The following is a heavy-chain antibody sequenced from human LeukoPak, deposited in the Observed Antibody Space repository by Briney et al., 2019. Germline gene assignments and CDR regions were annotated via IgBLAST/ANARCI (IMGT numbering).Heavy chain of an antibody. Sequence: GRSLRLSCAASGFTFSSYAMHWVRQAPGKGLEWVAVISYDGSNKYYADSVKGRFTISRDNAKNSLYLQMNSLRAEDTAVYYCARVPKPRLADGSIWFGELAMHWGQGTLVTVSS. CDR3: ARVPKPRLADGSIWFGELAMH. V-gene: IGHV3-30-3*01. CDR2: ISYDGSNK. J-gene: IGHJ4*02. D-gene: IGHD3-10*01. CDR1: GFTFSSYA.